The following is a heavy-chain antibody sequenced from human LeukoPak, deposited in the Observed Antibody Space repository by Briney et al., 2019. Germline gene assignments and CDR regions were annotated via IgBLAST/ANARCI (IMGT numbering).Heavy chain of an antibody. V-gene: IGHV1-2*06. J-gene: IGHJ4*02. CDR1: GYTFTGYY. D-gene: IGHD3-10*01. CDR3: ARDLVSMVRGVMPFDY. CDR2: INPNSGGT. Sequence: ASVKVSCKASGYTFTGYYMHWVRQAPGQGLEWMGRINPNSGGTNCAKKFQGRVTMTRDTSISTAYMELSRLRSDDTAVYYCARDLVSMVRGVMPFDYWGQGTLVTVSS.